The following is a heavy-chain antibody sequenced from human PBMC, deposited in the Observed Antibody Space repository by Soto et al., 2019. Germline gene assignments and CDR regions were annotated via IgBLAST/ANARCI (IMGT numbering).Heavy chain of an antibody. J-gene: IGHJ4*02. CDR2: INPGGSIT. D-gene: IGHD2-8*02. Sequence: GGSLRLSCAASGFTFSSYWMHWVRQAPGKGLVWVSRINPGGSITAYADSVKGRFTISRDNAKNTLYLQMNSLRGDDTAVYYCARVSTGKYRVSNYWGQGT. CDR3: ARVSTGKYRVSNY. CDR1: GFTFSSYW. V-gene: IGHV3-74*01.